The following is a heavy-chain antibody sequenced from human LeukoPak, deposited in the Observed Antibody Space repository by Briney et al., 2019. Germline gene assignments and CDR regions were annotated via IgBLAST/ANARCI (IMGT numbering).Heavy chain of an antibody. J-gene: IGHJ4*02. CDR2: TSSSEAGT. D-gene: IGHD3-10*01. Sequence: RGSLRLSCAASGFTLNNYAMSWVRQAPGKGLEWVSATSSSEAGTYHADSVRGRFTISRDNSKNTLYLQMNSLRAEDAAVYFCARGGVDYYGSGTYYLMYYFDYWGQGALVTVSS. V-gene: IGHV3-23*01. CDR3: ARGGVDYYGSGTYYLMYYFDY. CDR1: GFTLNNYA.